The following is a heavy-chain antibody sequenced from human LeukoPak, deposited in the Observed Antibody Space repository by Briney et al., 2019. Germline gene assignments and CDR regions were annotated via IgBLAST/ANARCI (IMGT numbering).Heavy chain of an antibody. CDR1: GITFSNSA. J-gene: IGHJ4*02. CDR3: GRSSSGYYYTLIDY. CDR2: ITKSGDQT. V-gene: IGHV3-21*01. D-gene: IGHD3-22*01. Sequence: GGSLRLSCVPSGITFSNSALSWVRQAPGKGLEWVSTITKSGDQTHYADSVRGRFTISRDDAKNSLYLQMNSLRAEDTAVYYCGRSSSGYYYTLIDYWGQGTLVTVSS.